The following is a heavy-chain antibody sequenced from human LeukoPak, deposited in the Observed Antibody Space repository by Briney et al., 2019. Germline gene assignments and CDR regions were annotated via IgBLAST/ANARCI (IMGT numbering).Heavy chain of an antibody. CDR1: GGSISSSSYY. J-gene: IGHJ4*02. V-gene: IGHV4-61*01. CDR3: ARDSGYYYDSSVGYYFDY. CDR2: MEYSGRT. D-gene: IGHD3-22*01. Sequence: SETLSLTCTVSGGSISSSSYYWSWIRQPPGKGLEWIGYMEYSGRTDYNPSLKSRVTISVDRSKNQFSLKLSSVTAADTAVYYCARDSGYYYDSSVGYYFDYWGQGTLVTVSS.